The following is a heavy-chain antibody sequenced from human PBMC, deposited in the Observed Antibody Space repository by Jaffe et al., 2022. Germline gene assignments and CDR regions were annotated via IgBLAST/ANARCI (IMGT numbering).Heavy chain of an antibody. J-gene: IGHJ4*02. CDR2: IYQDWST. V-gene: IGHV4-38-2*02. CDR3: ARHGRQGYCSPGHTCTQDF. CDR1: GYSITSGYF. D-gene: IGHD2-15*01. Sequence: QVQLQESGPGLVRPSETLSLSCTVSGYSITSGYFWGYFRQSPGKGLEWIGSIYQDWSTFYSPSLSLRGRVTISADTSKNEFSLKLQSVTAADTAMYYCARHGRQGYCSPGHTCTQDFWGQGTLVTVSS.